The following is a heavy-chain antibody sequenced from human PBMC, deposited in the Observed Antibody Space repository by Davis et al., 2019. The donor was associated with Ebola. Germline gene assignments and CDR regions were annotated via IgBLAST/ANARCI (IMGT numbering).Heavy chain of an antibody. J-gene: IGHJ4*02. Sequence: GESLKISCAASGFTFSSYSMNWVRQAPGKGLEWVSSISSSSSYIYYADSVKGRFTISRDNAKNSLYLQMNSLRAEDTAVYYCARDDPHDPTVTASVDYWGQGTLVTVSS. CDR2: ISSSSSYI. CDR3: ARDDPHDPTVTASVDY. V-gene: IGHV3-21*01. CDR1: GFTFSSYS. D-gene: IGHD4-17*01.